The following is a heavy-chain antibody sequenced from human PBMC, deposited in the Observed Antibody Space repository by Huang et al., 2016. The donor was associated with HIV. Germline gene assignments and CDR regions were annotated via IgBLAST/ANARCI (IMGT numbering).Heavy chain of an antibody. CDR3: SPTGDDYFYYYMDV. V-gene: IGHV3-49*03. CDR1: GFIFNDFA. Sequence: VESGGDAVQSGRSLRLSCRGSGFIFNDFAINWFRQSPRKGLEGVGLVGSMAVGGESKSAPSVKDRFSVSRDEAKNVAFLQMENLQVDDTAVYYCSPTGDDYFYYYMDVWGNGTTVSVS. D-gene: IGHD4-17*01. CDR2: VGSMAVGGES. J-gene: IGHJ6*03.